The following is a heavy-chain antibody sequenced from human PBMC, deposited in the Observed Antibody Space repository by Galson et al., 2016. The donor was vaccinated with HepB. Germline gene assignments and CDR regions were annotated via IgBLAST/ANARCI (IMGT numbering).Heavy chain of an antibody. Sequence: SETLSLTCAVYGGSFSCESFCCYSWTWVRQPPGKGLEWIGEINLSGSTKYKSSLKNRVSMSVDTSKNQFSLKLSSVTAADTAVYYCARGPRVDETTFRNFYHYGLDVWGQGTTVIVS. D-gene: IGHD1-7*01. CDR3: ARGPRVDETTFRNFYHYGLDV. CDR1: GGSFSCESFCCYS. J-gene: IGHJ6*02. CDR2: INLSGST. V-gene: IGHV4-34*01.